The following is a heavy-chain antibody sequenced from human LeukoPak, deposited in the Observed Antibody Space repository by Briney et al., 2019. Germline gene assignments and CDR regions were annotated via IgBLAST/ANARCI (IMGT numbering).Heavy chain of an antibody. CDR1: GYTFTGCF. D-gene: IGHD6-13*01. V-gene: IGHV1-2*02. CDR3: ARVQRPSSSWYASGGFDP. CDR2: IDPNSGGT. Sequence: ASVKVSCKASGYTFTGCFIHYVRQAPGQGLEWMGWIDPNSGGTNYAQKFQGRVTMTRDTSISTAYMELSRLRSDDTAVYYCARVQRPSSSWYASGGFDPWGQGTLVTVSS. J-gene: IGHJ5*02.